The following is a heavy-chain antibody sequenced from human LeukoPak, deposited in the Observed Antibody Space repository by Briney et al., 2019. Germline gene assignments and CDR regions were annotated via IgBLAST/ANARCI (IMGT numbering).Heavy chain of an antibody. Sequence: SETLSLTCTVSGGSISSYYWSWIRQPPGKGLEWIGYIYYSGSTNYNPSLKSRVTISVDTSKNQFSLRLSSVTAADTAVYYCARESRGYSYNDAFDIWGQGTMVTVSS. CDR3: ARESRGYSYNDAFDI. V-gene: IGHV4-59*01. D-gene: IGHD5-18*01. CDR2: IYYSGST. J-gene: IGHJ3*02. CDR1: GGSISSYY.